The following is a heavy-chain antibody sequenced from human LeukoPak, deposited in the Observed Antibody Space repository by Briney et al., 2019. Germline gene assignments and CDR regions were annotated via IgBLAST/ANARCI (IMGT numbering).Heavy chain of an antibody. CDR2: IKQDGSEK. D-gene: IGHD3-10*01. J-gene: IGHJ6*02. Sequence: GGSLRLSCAASGFPFNSYWMSWVRQAPGKGLEWVATIKQDGSEKYCVDSMQGRFTISRGNAKNSLYLQINSLRAEDTAVYFCARFRTGYHGLDVWGQGKPVTVSS. V-gene: IGHV3-7*04. CDR3: ARFRTGYHGLDV. CDR1: GFPFNSYW.